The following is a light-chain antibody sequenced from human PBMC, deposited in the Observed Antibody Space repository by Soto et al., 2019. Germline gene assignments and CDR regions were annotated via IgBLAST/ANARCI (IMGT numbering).Light chain of an antibody. V-gene: IGLV2-14*01. J-gene: IGLJ1*01. CDR3: SSFTSSGTRV. Sequence: QSALTQPASVSGSPGQSITISCTGTSSDVSGYNYVSWYQQHPGKAPKVMIYEVSNRPSGVSNRFSGSKSGNTASLTISGLQAEDEADYYCSSFTSSGTRVFGTGTKLTVL. CDR1: SSDVSGYNY. CDR2: EVS.